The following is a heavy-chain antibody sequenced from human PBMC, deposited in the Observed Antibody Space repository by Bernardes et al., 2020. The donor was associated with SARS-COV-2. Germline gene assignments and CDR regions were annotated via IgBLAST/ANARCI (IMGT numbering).Heavy chain of an antibody. V-gene: IGHV3-23*01. Sequence: GGSLRLSCAASGFTFSNYAMNWVRQAPGKGLEWVTGFSDGGLSTYYADSVKGRFTISRDSSKNTLYLQMNSLRADDTAVYYCAKTISPQLTPWYGMDAWGQGTTVTVSS. CDR1: GFTFSNYA. J-gene: IGHJ6*02. D-gene: IGHD2-15*01. CDR2: FSDGGLST. CDR3: AKTISPQLTPWYGMDA.